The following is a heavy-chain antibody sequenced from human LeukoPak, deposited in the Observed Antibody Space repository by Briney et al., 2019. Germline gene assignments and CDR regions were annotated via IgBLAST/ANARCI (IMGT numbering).Heavy chain of an antibody. CDR1: GGSFSGYY. V-gene: IGHV4-34*01. D-gene: IGHD6-19*01. CDR3: ARALWLGPFDY. CDR2: INHSGST. Sequence: SETLSLTCAVYGGSFSGYYWGWIRQPPGKGLEWIGEINHSGSTNYNPSLKSRVTISVDTSKNQFSLKLSSVTAADTAVYYCARALWLGPFDYWGQGTLVTVSS. J-gene: IGHJ4*02.